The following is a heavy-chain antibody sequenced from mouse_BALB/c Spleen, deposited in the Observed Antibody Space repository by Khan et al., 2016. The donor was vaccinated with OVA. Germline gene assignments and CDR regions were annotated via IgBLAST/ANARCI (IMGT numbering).Heavy chain of an antibody. CDR2: IYPGNSDP. D-gene: IGHD1-3*01. J-gene: IGHJ3*01. V-gene: IGHV1-5*01. CDR1: GYSFTSYW. CDR3: TRGGYSSFAY. Sequence: VQLKESGTVLARPGASVKMSCKASGYSFTSYWMYWVKQRPGQGLEWIGGIYPGNSDPDYNQKFKGKAKLTAGTSASTAYMELSSLTNEDSAVCYCTRGGYSSFAYWGQGTLVTVSA.